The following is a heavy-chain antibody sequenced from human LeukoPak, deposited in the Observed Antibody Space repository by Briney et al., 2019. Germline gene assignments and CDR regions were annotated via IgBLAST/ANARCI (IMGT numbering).Heavy chain of an antibody. D-gene: IGHD5-18*01. J-gene: IGHJ4*02. CDR2: LCDDGST. CDR1: GFTFSSYA. V-gene: IGHV3-23*01. Sequence: PGGSLRLSCAASGFTFSSYAMTWVRQAPGKGLEWVSVLCDDGSTFYADSVKGRFTISTDNPRNSLYLHMNSLRVEDTAVYYCARKVAYGYALDYWGQGTLVTVSS. CDR3: ARKVAYGYALDY.